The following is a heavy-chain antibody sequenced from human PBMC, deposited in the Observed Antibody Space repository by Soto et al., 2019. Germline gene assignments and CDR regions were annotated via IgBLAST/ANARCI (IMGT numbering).Heavy chain of an antibody. J-gene: IGHJ5*02. CDR2: INHSGST. CDR3: ARAFYGGATRWSWFDP. V-gene: IGHV4-34*01. D-gene: IGHD1-26*01. CDR1: GGSFSGYY. Sequence: SETLSLTCAVYGGSFSGYYWSWIRQPPGKGLEWIGEINHSGSTNYNPSLKSRVTISVDTSKNQFSLKLSSVTAADTAVYYCARAFYGGATRWSWFDPRGQGTLVTVSS.